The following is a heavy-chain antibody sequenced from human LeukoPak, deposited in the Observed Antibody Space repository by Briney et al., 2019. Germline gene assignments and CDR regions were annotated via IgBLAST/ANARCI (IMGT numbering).Heavy chain of an antibody. J-gene: IGHJ5*02. CDR2: INSDGSST. D-gene: IGHD6-19*01. V-gene: IGHV3-74*01. CDR1: GFTFSVYW. CDR3: ARGKAVAGTFSWFDP. Sequence: GGSLRLSCAAAGFTFSVYWMHCVRQAPGRGLVWVSLINSDGSSTRYADSVKGRFTISRDNAKNTLYLQMNSLRAEDTAVYYCARGKAVAGTFSWFDPWGQGTLVTVSS.